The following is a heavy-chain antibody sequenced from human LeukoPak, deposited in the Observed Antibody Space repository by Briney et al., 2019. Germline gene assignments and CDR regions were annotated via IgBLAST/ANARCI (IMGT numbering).Heavy chain of an antibody. CDR2: INPNSGGT. D-gene: IGHD1-1*01. CDR1: GYTFTGYY. J-gene: IGHJ5*02. CDR3: ARDGKTIGERLPSRWFDP. V-gene: IGHV1-2*02. Sequence: ASVKVSCKASGYTFTGYYMHWVRQAPGQGLKWMGWINPNSGGTNYAQKFQGRVTMTRDTSISTAYMELSRLRSDDTAVYYCARDGKTIGERLPSRWFDPWGQGTLVTVSS.